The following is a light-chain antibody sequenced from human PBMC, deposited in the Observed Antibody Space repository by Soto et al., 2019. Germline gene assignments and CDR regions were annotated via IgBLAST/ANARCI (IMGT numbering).Light chain of an antibody. CDR3: SSYKISSTPYV. J-gene: IGLJ1*01. Sequence: QSVLTQPASVSGSPGQSITISCTGTSSDVGGYNYVSWYQQHPGKAPKLMIYEVSNRPSGVSNRFSGSKSGNTASLTISGLQAEDEADYYCSSYKISSTPYVFGTGTKVTVL. V-gene: IGLV2-14*01. CDR2: EVS. CDR1: SSDVGGYNY.